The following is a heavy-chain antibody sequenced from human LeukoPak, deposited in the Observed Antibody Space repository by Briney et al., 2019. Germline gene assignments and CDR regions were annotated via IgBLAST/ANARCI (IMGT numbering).Heavy chain of an antibody. J-gene: IGHJ4*02. V-gene: IGHV3-11*01. CDR1: GFAFSDYY. D-gene: IGHD3-22*01. CDR3: ARDRSGYYYDSSGYPVLFDY. Sequence: PGGSLRLSCAASGFAFSDYYMSWIRQAPGKGLEWVSYISSSGSTIYYADSVKGRFTISRDNAKNPLYLQMNSLRAEDTAVYYCARDRSGYYYDSSGYPVLFDYWGQGTLVTVSS. CDR2: ISSSGSTI.